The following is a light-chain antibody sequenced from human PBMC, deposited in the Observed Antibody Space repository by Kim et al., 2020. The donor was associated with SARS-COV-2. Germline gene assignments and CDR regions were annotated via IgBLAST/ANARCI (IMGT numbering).Light chain of an antibody. V-gene: IGLV4-69*01. CDR3: QTWGTGIPV. CDR2: LNGDGSH. CDR1: SGHSSYA. Sequence: ASVQPTGTLSSGHSSYAIAWHQQQPEKGPRYLMKLNGDGSHSKGDGIPDRFSGSSSGAERYLTISSLQSEDEADYYCQTWGTGIPVFGGGTKLTVL. J-gene: IGLJ3*02.